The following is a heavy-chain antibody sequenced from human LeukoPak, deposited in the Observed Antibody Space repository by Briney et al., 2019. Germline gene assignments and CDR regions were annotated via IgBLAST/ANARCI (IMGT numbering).Heavy chain of an antibody. CDR2: IYPGDSDT. CDR1: GYSFTTYW. D-gene: IGHD3/OR15-3a*01. J-gene: IGHJ5*02. V-gene: IGHV5-51*01. CDR3: AKQGTGGWVNWFDP. Sequence: GESLKISCKTSGYSFTTYWIGWVRQMPGKGLEWMGIIYPGDSDTRYSTSFQGQVAISADKSISTAFLQWSSLQASDTAMYYCAKQGTGGWVNWFDPWGQGTLVTVSS.